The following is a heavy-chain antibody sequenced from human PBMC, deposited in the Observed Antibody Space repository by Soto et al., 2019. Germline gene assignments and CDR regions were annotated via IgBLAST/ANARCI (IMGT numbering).Heavy chain of an antibody. Sequence: PGASVKVSCKASGYSFTDYHIHWVRQAPGQGLEWLGRINPKSGGTSTAQKFQGWVTMTTDTSISTASMELTRLTSDDTAIYYCARGDSTDCSNGVCSFFYNHGMDVWGQGTTVTVSS. J-gene: IGHJ6*02. CDR3: ARGDSTDCSNGVCSFFYNHGMDV. V-gene: IGHV1-2*04. CDR2: INPKSGGT. D-gene: IGHD2-8*01. CDR1: GYSFTDYH.